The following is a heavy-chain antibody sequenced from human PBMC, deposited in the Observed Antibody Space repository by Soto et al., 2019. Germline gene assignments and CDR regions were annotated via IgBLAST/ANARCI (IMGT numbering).Heavy chain of an antibody. CDR1: GFAFLSFT. V-gene: IGHV3-21*01. CDR2: ISSNSAYI. CDR3: TRDASRDSSARGWYDP. Sequence: PGGSLRLSCAASGFAFLSFTINWCRHSPWKGLEWVSTISSNSAYIYYTDALRGRFTISRDNAKNSLHLQMNSLRAEDTAVYYCTRDASRDSSARGWYDPWGPGTLVTVSS. D-gene: IGHD6-13*01. J-gene: IGHJ5*02.